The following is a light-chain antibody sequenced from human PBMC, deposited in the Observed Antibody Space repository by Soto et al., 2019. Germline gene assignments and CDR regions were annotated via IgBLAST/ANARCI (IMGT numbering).Light chain of an antibody. CDR3: QQRSNWPLT. CDR2: DAS. V-gene: IGKV3-11*01. Sequence: VVTQSPAALSVTQGEKATLSCRASQSVTSNLAWYQQKPGQAPRLLIYDASKRATGIPARFSGSGSGTDFTLTINTLEPEDFAVYYCQQRSNWPLTSAGGAKVDI. J-gene: IGKJ4*01. CDR1: QSVTSN.